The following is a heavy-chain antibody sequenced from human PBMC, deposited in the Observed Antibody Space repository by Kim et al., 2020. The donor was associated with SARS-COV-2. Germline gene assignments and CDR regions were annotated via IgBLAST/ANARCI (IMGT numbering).Heavy chain of an antibody. CDR2: INGDGSVT. Sequence: GGSLRLSCAASGFTFSSYWMHWVRQAPGKGLVWLSRINGDGSVTTYADSVRGRFTISRDNAKDTLFLQMDSLRAEDTAVYYCARTAYGGNSGSWYFDLWGRGTLVTVSS. CDR3: ARTAYGGNSGSWYFDL. CDR1: GFTFSSYW. J-gene: IGHJ2*01. V-gene: IGHV3-74*01. D-gene: IGHD4-17*01.